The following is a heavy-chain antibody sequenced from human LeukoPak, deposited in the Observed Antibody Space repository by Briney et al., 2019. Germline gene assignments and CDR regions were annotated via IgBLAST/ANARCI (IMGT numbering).Heavy chain of an antibody. CDR3: ARDSVGPFRRSPTNAFDV. D-gene: IGHD4-23*01. CDR2: INWNGGST. V-gene: IGHV3-20*04. Sequence: GGSLRLSCAASGFTFDDYGMSWVRQAPGKGLEWVSGINWNGGSTGYADSVKGRFTISRDNAKNSLYLQMNSLRAEDTALYYCARDSVGPFRRSPTNAFDVWGQGTMVTVSS. J-gene: IGHJ3*01. CDR1: GFTFDDYG.